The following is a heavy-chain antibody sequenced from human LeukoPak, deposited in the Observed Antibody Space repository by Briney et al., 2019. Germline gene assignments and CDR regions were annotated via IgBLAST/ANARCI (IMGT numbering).Heavy chain of an antibody. CDR1: GFTFSIYA. J-gene: IGHJ4*02. Sequence: GGSLRLSCAASGFTFSIYAMNWVRQAPGKGLEWVSSISSSSSYIYYAGSMKGRFTISRDDAKNSLYLQMSSLRAEDTAVYYCAGGTDITATGSDFWGQGTLVTVSS. CDR2: ISSSSSYI. V-gene: IGHV3-21*01. CDR3: AGGTDITATGSDF. D-gene: IGHD6-13*01.